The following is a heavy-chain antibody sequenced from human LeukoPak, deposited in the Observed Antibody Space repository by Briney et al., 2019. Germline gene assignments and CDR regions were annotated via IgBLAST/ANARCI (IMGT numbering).Heavy chain of an antibody. CDR1: GGSISSSNFY. J-gene: IGHJ4*02. D-gene: IGHD3-10*01. CDR2: IYYSGST. Sequence: TSETLSLTCTVSGGSISSSNFYWGWIRQPPGKGLEWIGSIYYSGSTYYNPSLKSRVTISLDTSKNQFSLKLSSVTAADTAVYYCARVSWFDELPPYWGQGTLVSVPS. CDR3: ARVSWFDELPPY. V-gene: IGHV4-39*07.